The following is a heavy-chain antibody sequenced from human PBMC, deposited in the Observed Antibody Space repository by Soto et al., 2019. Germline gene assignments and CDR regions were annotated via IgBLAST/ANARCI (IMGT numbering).Heavy chain of an antibody. Sequence: QVQLVQSGAEVKKPGASVKVSCKASGYTFTSYAMHWVRQAPGQRLEWLGWINAGSGYTAYSEKIQARITLTRDTSATTAYMELNSLRFEDTAVYYCASGLPGDFDNWGQGTLVTVSS. CDR1: GYTFTSYA. V-gene: IGHV1-3*01. D-gene: IGHD4-17*01. CDR2: INAGSGYT. J-gene: IGHJ4*02. CDR3: ASGLPGDFDN.